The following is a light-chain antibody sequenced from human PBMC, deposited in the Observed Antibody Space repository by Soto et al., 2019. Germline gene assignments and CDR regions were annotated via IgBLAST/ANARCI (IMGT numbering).Light chain of an antibody. Sequence: EIVLTQSPATLSLSPGERATLAFMASERLSSVYLAWYQQRPGQPPRLLIYGASNRATGIPDRFSGSGSGTDFTLIINRLEPEDVAIYYCQQYGGSPRVTFGQGTRLEIK. CDR1: ERLSSVY. V-gene: IGKV3-20*01. J-gene: IGKJ5*01. CDR3: QQYGGSPRVT. CDR2: GAS.